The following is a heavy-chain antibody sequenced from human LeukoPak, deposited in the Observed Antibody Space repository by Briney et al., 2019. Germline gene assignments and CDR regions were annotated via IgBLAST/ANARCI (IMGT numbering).Heavy chain of an antibody. CDR3: ANTNYYYDSSGYGCLNY. J-gene: IGHJ4*02. CDR1: GGSFSGYY. CDR2: INHSGST. D-gene: IGHD3-22*01. Sequence: PSETLSLTCAVYGGSFSGYYWSWIRQPPGKGLEWIGEINHSGSTNYNPSLKSRVTISVDTSKNQFSLKLSSVTAADTAVYYCANTNYYYDSSGYGCLNYWGQGILVTVSS. V-gene: IGHV4-34*01.